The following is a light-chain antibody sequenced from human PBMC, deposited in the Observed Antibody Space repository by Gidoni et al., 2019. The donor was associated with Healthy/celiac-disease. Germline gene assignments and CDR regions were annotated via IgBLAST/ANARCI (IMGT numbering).Light chain of an antibody. Sequence: EILLTQSPATLSLSPGERPTHSCRASRSVGSYLAWYQQKPGQTPSPPIYDASNWSTGIPARFKGNGSGTDFTLTIDSLEPGGFAVYCCQRHGNWPRLTFXXXTKVEIK. CDR2: DAS. J-gene: IGKJ4*02. CDR1: RSVGSY. CDR3: QRHGNWPRLT. V-gene: IGKV3-11*01.